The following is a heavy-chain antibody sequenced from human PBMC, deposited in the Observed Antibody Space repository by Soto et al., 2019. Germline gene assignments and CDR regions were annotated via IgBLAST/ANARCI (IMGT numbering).Heavy chain of an antibody. CDR3: ARDGTYYYDSSGYYSGLSSDYYFDY. J-gene: IGHJ4*02. CDR2: ISYDGSNK. D-gene: IGHD3-22*01. Sequence: QVQLVESGGGVVQPGRSLRLSCAASGFTFSSYAMHWVRQAPGKGLEWVAVISYDGSNKYYADSVKGRFTISRDNSKNTLYLQMNSLRAEDTAVYYCARDGTYYYDSSGYYSGLSSDYYFDYWGQGTLVTVSS. V-gene: IGHV3-30-3*01. CDR1: GFTFSSYA.